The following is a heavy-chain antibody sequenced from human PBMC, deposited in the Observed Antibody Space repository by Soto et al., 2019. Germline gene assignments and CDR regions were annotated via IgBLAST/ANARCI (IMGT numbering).Heavy chain of an antibody. CDR3: AREYSSSPNYFDY. V-gene: IGHV4-61*01. Sequence: SETLSLTCTVSGGSVSSTSYYWSWIRQPPGKGLEWIGYIYNSGSTNYNPSLKSRVTMSVDTSKNQFSLKLSSVITADTAVYYCAREYSSSPNYFDYWGQR. CDR1: GGSVSSTSYY. D-gene: IGHD6-6*01. J-gene: IGHJ4*02. CDR2: IYNSGST.